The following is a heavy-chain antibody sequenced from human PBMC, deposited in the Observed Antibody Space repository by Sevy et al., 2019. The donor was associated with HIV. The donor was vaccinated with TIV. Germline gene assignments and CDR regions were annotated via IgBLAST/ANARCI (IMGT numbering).Heavy chain of an antibody. CDR3: ARDPTYYDFWSGYYTGWFDP. CDR2: ISGTGNTK. D-gene: IGHD3-3*01. J-gene: IGHJ5*02. V-gene: IGHV3-11*01. CDR1: GFTFSNYY. Sequence: GGSLRLSCAASGFTFSNYYMNWIRQAPGKGLVWVSYISGTGNTKYYTDSVKGRFTISRDNAKNSLFLQMDSLRVEDTAVYYCARDPTYYDFWSGYYTGWFDPWGQGTLVTVSS.